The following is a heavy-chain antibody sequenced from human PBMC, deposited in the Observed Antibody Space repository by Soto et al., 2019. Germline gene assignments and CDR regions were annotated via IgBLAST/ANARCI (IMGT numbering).Heavy chain of an antibody. J-gene: IGHJ5*02. CDR3: ARDRWFDP. V-gene: IGHV4-59*01. CDR1: GGSISTYY. CDR2: VHYSGTT. Sequence: SETLSLTCTVSGGSISTYYWSWIRQPPGKRLEWIGYVHYSGTTIYNPSLKSRVTISLDTSKNQFSLKLSSVTAADTAVYYCARDRWFDPWGQGTLVTSPQ.